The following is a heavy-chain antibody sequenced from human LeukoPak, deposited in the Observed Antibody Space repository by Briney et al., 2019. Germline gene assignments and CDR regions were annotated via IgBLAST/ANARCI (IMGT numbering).Heavy chain of an antibody. V-gene: IGHV3-7*01. CDR2: IKQDGSEK. J-gene: IGHJ4*02. D-gene: IGHD2-2*01. CDR1: GFTFSSYW. CDR3: ARDCSSTSCYNYFDY. Sequence: RSGGSLRLSCAASGFTFSSYWMSWVRQAPGKGLEWVANIKQDGSEKYYVDSVKGRFTISRDNAKNSLYLQMSSLRAEDTAVYYCARDCSSTSCYNYFDYWGQGTLVTVSS.